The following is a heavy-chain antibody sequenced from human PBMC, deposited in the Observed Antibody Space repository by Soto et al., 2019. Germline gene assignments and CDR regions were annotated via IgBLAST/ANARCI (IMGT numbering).Heavy chain of an antibody. V-gene: IGHV4-34*01. Sequence: SETLSLTCAVYGGSFSGYYWSWIRQPPGKGLEWIGEINHSGSTNYNPSLKSRVTISVDTSKNQFSLKLSSVTAADTAVYYCAREGTAVHFDYWGQGTLVTVSS. CDR1: GGSFSGYY. CDR3: AREGTAVHFDY. D-gene: IGHD1-1*01. J-gene: IGHJ4*02. CDR2: INHSGST.